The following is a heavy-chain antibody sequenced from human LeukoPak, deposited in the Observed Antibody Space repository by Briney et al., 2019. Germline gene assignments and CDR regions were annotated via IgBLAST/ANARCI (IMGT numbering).Heavy chain of an antibody. J-gene: IGHJ5*02. V-gene: IGHV4-39*07. Sequence: SETLSLTCAVYGGSFSSYYWGWIRQPPGKGLEWIGSIYNSGSTYYNPSLKSRVIVSLDTSKNQFSLRLTSVTAADTAVYYCARDTGQYAPGTPGFTRFDPWGQGTLVTVSS. CDR1: GGSFSSYY. CDR3: ARDTGQYAPGTPGFTRFDP. CDR2: IYNSGST. D-gene: IGHD3-10*01.